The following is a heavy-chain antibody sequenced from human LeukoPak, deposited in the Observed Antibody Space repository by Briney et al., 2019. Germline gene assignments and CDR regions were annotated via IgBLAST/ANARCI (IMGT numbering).Heavy chain of an antibody. CDR3: AQVPPEVGLNY. CDR1: GFTFSSYA. D-gene: IGHD1-26*01. Sequence: GGSLRLSCAASGFTFSSYAMHWVRQAPGKGLEWVAVISYDGSNKYYADSVKGRFTISRDDSKNTLYLNVNSLRGEDTAVYYCAQVPPEVGLNYWGQGTLITVSS. J-gene: IGHJ4*02. CDR2: ISYDGSNK. V-gene: IGHV3-30*04.